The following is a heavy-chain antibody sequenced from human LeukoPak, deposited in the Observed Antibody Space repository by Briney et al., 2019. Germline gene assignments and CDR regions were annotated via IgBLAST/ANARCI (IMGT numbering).Heavy chain of an antibody. CDR2: ISAYNGNT. CDR1: GYTFTSYG. J-gene: IGHJ6*02. Sequence: GASVKVSCKASGYTFTSYGISWVRQAPGQGLEWMGWISAYNGNTNYAQKLQGRVTMTTDTSTSTAYMELRSLRSDDTAVYYCARGQFKVQETYYYYGMDVWGQGTTVTVSS. V-gene: IGHV1-18*01. CDR3: ARGQFKVQETYYYYGMDV.